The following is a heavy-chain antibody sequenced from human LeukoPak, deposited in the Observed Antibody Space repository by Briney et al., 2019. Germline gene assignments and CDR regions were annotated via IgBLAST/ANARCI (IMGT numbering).Heavy chain of an antibody. J-gene: IGHJ3*01. V-gene: IGHV4-30-2*01. CDR3: ANADRFCSGSCHVPDAFDF. D-gene: IGHD2-15*01. Sequence: SETLSLTCTVSGGSLSSGGYYWSWIRQPPGKGLEWIGYIYHSGSTYYNPSLRSRVTISVDRSKNQFSLKLSSVTAADTAVYYCANADRFCSGSCHVPDAFDFWGQGTMVTVSS. CDR2: IYHSGST. CDR1: GGSLSSGGYY.